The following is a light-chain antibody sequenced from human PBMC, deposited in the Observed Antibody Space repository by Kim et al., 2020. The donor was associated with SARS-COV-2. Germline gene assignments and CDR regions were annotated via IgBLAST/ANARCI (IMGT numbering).Light chain of an antibody. CDR1: QDIRNY. CDR2: AAS. J-gene: IGKJ5*01. V-gene: IGKV1-39*01. Sequence: GDRVTISCRESQDIRNYLNWFQQKPGRGPTLLIYAASTLQNGVPSRFTGGGSGTYFTLTINSVQPEDSAIYYCQQTYNTVITFGQGTRLEIK. CDR3: QQTYNTVIT.